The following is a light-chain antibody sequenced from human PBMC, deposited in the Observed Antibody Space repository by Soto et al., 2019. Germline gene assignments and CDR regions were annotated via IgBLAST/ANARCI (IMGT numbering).Light chain of an antibody. J-gene: IGLJ2*01. CDR2: GNN. Sequence: QAVVTQPPSVSGAPGQRVTISCTGTSSNIGADYNVHWYRQLPGTAPKLLIYGNNHRPSAVPDRFSGSKSGPSASLAITGLQTEDEADYYCQSYDTGLRGMIFGGGTQLTVL. CDR1: SSNIGADYN. V-gene: IGLV1-40*01. CDR3: QSYDTGLRGMI.